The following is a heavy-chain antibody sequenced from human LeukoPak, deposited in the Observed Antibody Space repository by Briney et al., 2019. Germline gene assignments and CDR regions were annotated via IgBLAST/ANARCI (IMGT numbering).Heavy chain of an antibody. CDR2: IYYSGST. J-gene: IGHJ4*02. CDR1: GGSISSSSYY. V-gene: IGHV4-39*01. CDR3: ARRVRSGSYRYYFDY. D-gene: IGHD1-26*01. Sequence: PSETPSLTCTVSGGSISSSSYYWGWIRQPPGKGLEWIGSIYYSGSTYYNPSLKSRVTISVDTSKNQFSLKLSSVTAADTAVYYCARRVRSGSYRYYFDYWGQGTLVTVSS.